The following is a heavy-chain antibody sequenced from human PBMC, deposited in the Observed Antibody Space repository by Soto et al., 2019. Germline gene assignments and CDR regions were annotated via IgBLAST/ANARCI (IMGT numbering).Heavy chain of an antibody. Sequence: GGSLRLSCAASGFTFSSYAMSWVRQAPGKGLEWVSAISGSGGSTYYADSVKGRFTISRDNSKNTLYLQMNSLRAEDTAVYYCAKSKGCSGGSCYSGWFDPWGQGTLVTVSS. D-gene: IGHD2-15*01. J-gene: IGHJ5*02. CDR1: GFTFSSYA. CDR3: AKSKGCSGGSCYSGWFDP. V-gene: IGHV3-23*01. CDR2: ISGSGGST.